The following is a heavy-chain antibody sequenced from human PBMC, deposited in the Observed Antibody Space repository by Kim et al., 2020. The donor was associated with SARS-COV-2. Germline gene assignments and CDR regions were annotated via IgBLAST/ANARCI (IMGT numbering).Heavy chain of an antibody. D-gene: IGHD6-13*01. Sequence: SETLSLTCTVSGGSISSSSYYWGWIRQPPGKGLEWIGSIYYSGSTYYNPSLKSRVTISVDTSKNQFSLKLSSVTAADTAVYYCARTAGSHAFDIWGQGTMVTVSS. CDR3: ARTAGSHAFDI. J-gene: IGHJ3*02. V-gene: IGHV4-39*01. CDR1: GGSISSSSYY. CDR2: IYYSGST.